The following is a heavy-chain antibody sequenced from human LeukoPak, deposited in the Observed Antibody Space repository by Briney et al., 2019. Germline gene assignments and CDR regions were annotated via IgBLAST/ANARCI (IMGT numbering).Heavy chain of an antibody. J-gene: IGHJ4*02. D-gene: IGHD6-13*01. V-gene: IGHV4-4*07. Sequence: SETLSLACTVSGGSISSYYWSWIRQPAGKGLEWIGRIYTSGSTNYNPSLKSRVTMSVDTSKNQFSLELSSVTAADTAVYYCAREGGSSWSFDYWGQGTLVTVSS. CDR1: GGSISSYY. CDR3: AREGGSSWSFDY. CDR2: IYTSGST.